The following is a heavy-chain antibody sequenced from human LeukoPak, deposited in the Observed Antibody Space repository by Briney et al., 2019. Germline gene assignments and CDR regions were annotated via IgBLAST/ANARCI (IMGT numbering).Heavy chain of an antibody. V-gene: IGHV1-69*13. Sequence: SVKVSCKASGGTFSSYAISWVRQAPGQGLEWMGGIIPIFGTANYAQRFQGRVTITADESTSTAYMELSSLRSGDTAVYYCARADYSNYNFDYWGQGTLVTVSS. CDR1: GGTFSSYA. CDR2: IIPIFGTA. J-gene: IGHJ4*02. D-gene: IGHD4-11*01. CDR3: ARADYSNYNFDY.